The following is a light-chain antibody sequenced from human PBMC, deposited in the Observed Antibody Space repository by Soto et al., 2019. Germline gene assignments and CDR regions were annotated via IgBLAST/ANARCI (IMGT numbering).Light chain of an antibody. CDR1: QSISSS. Sequence: DIQLTQSPAPLSVSAGERVTISCRASQSISSSLNWYQQKPGKASKLLMYAASSLRSGVPSRFIGSGFGADFNLTMSSLQAEEFATYYCQQSYSTPLWTFGQGTKVEIK. CDR2: AAS. J-gene: IGKJ1*01. CDR3: QQSYSTPLWT. V-gene: IGKV1-39*01.